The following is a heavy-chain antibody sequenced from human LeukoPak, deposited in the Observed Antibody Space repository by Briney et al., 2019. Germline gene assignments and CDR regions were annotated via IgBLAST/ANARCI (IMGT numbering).Heavy chain of an antibody. CDR3: ARDRQQWLDQYYFDY. CDR1: GYTFTSYD. D-gene: IGHD6-19*01. Sequence: GASVKVSCKASGYTFTSYDINWVRQATGQGLGWMGWMNPNSGNTGYAQKFQGRVTMTRNTSISTAYMELSSLRSEDTAVYYCARDRQQWLDQYYFDYWGQGTLVTVSS. J-gene: IGHJ4*02. CDR2: MNPNSGNT. V-gene: IGHV1-8*01.